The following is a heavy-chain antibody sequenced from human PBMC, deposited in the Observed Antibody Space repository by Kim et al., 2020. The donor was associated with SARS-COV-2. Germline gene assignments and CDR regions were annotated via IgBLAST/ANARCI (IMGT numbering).Heavy chain of an antibody. Sequence: SETLSLTCAVYGGSFSGYYWSWIHQPPGKGLEWIGEINHSGSTNYNPSLKSRVTISVDTSKNQFSLKLSSVTAADTAVYYCARLGYCSSTSCFYRGKYYYGMDVWGQGTTVTVSS. V-gene: IGHV4-34*01. CDR3: ARLGYCSSTSCFYRGKYYYGMDV. CDR1: GGSFSGYY. CDR2: INHSGST. J-gene: IGHJ6*02. D-gene: IGHD2-2*01.